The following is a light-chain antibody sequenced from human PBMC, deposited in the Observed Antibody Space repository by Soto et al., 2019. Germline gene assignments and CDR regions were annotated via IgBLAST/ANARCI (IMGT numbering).Light chain of an antibody. CDR1: SSDVGGYNF. V-gene: IGLV2-14*03. J-gene: IGLJ1*01. CDR2: DVN. Sequence: QSALTQPASVSGSPGQSITIYCTGTSSDVGGYNFVSWYQQHPGKVPKLMIFDVNRRPSGVSDRFSGSKSGNTASLTISGLQAEDEGDYDCCSYTSSSTHVFGSGTKLTVL. CDR3: CSYTSSSTHV.